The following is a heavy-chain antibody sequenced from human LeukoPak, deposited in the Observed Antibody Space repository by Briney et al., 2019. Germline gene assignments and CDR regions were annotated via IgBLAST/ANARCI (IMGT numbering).Heavy chain of an antibody. CDR2: IYYSGSA. D-gene: IGHD1-26*01. Sequence: SETLSLTCTVSGGSISSSSYYWGWIRQPPGKGLEWIGSIYYSGSAYYNPSLKSRVTISVDTSKNQFSLKLSSVTAADTAVYYCARDVSGSYRDFDYWGQGTLVTVSS. V-gene: IGHV4-39*07. J-gene: IGHJ4*02. CDR1: GGSISSSSYY. CDR3: ARDVSGSYRDFDY.